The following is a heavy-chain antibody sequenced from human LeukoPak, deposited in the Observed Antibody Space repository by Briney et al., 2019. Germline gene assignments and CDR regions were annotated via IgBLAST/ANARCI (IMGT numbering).Heavy chain of an antibody. CDR3: ANKYSSGWYYFDY. CDR1: GGSISSNKW. D-gene: IGHD6-19*01. J-gene: IGHJ4*02. CDR2: VYHRGST. Sequence: SETLSLTCAVSGGSISSNKWWSWVRQPPGKGLEWIGEVYHRGSTNYNPSLKSRVTISVDTSKNQFSLKLSSVTAADTAVYYCANKYSSGWYYFDYWGQGTLVTVSS. V-gene: IGHV4-4*02.